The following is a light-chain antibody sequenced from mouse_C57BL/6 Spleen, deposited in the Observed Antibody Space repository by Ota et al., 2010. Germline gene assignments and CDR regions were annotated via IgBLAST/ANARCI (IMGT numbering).Light chain of an antibody. CDR1: QDVGTA. CDR3: QQSDSSPYT. Sequence: DIVMTQSHKFMSTSVGDRVSITCKASQDVGTAVAWYQQKPGQSPKLLIYWASTRHTGVPDRFTGSGSGTDFTLTISNVQSEDLAECFCQQSDSSPYTFGGGTKLEIK. V-gene: IGKV6-23*01. CDR2: WAS. J-gene: IGKJ2*01.